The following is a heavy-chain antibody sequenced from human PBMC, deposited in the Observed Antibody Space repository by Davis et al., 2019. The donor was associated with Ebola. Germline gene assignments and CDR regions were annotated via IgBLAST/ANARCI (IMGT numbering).Heavy chain of an antibody. CDR2: INPNSGGT. D-gene: IGHD4-17*01. J-gene: IGHJ5*02. V-gene: IGHV1-2*02. CDR1: GYTLTDYQ. Sequence: ASVKVSCKASGYTLTDYQMHWVRQAPGQGLEWMGWINPNSGGTNYAQKFQGRVTMTRDTSISTAYRELSRLRSDDTAVYYCASVPTVTTSGWFDPWGQGTLVTVSS. CDR3: ASVPTVTTSGWFDP.